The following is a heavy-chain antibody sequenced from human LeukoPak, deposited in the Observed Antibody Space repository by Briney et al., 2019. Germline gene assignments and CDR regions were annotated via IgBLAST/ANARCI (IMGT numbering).Heavy chain of an antibody. V-gene: IGHV4-39*01. J-gene: IGHJ3*01. CDR1: GGSISSRSHC. CDR3: AVAGVRYYDSSGLHAFDF. CDR2: MFYSGST. D-gene: IGHD3-22*01. Sequence: PSETLSLTCTVSGGSISSRSHCWGWIRQPPGKGLEWIGTMFYSGSTYYNPSLKSRVAISVDTSVNQFSLELNSVTAADTAVYYCAVAGVRYYDSSGLHAFDFWGRGTRVTVSS.